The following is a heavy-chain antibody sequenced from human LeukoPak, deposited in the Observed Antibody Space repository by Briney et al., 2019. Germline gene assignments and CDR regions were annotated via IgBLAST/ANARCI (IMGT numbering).Heavy chain of an antibody. Sequence: GESLKISCKGSGYSFTNYWLAWVRQMPGKGLELMGMIYPGDSDTRYSPSFQGQVTISVAKSINTAYLQWSSLKASDTAMYYCATSLLTMNAYSGMDVWGQGTTVTVSS. CDR3: ATSLLTMNAYSGMDV. D-gene: IGHD3-22*01. V-gene: IGHV5-51*01. CDR1: GYSFTNYW. J-gene: IGHJ6*02. CDR2: IYPGDSDT.